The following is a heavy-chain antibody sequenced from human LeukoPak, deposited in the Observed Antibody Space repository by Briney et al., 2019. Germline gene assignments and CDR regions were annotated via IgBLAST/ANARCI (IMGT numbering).Heavy chain of an antibody. CDR1: GGSISSHY. V-gene: IGHV4-59*11. CDR2: IYCSGST. D-gene: IGHD6-13*01. J-gene: IGHJ5*02. CDR3: ARDLYLGSSSWTGWFDP. Sequence: SETLSLTCTVSGGSISSHYWSWIRQPPGKGLEWIGYIYCSGSTNYNPSLKSRVTISVDTSKNQFSLKLSSVTAADTAVYYCARDLYLGSSSWTGWFDPWGQGTLVTVSS.